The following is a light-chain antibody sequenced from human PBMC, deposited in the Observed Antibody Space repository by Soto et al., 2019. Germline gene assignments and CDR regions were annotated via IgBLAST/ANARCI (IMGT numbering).Light chain of an antibody. J-gene: IGLJ2*01. CDR2: DVS. V-gene: IGLV2-14*01. CDR1: SSDVGGYNY. Sequence: QSALTQPASLSGSPGQSVTISCTGTSSDVGGYNYVSWYQQHPGKAPKLMIYDVSNRPSGVSNRFSGSKSGNTASLTISGLQAEDEADYYCSSYTSSSTLAVVFGGGTKLTVL. CDR3: SSYTSSSTLAVV.